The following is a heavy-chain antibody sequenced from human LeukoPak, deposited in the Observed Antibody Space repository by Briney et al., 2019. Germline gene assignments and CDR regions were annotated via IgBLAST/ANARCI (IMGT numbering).Heavy chain of an antibody. CDR1: GYTFTSYA. J-gene: IGHJ3*02. V-gene: IGHV7-4-1*02. CDR2: INTNTGNP. Sequence: GASVKVSCKASGYTFTSYAMNWVRQAPGQGLEWMGWINTNTGNPTYAQGSTGRFVFSLDTSVSTAYLQISSLMPEDTAKYYCAREILRFDIWGQGTMVTVSS. CDR3: AREILRFDI.